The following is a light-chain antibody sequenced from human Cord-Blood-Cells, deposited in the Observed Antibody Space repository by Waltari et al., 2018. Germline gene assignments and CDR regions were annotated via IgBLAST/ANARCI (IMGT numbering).Light chain of an antibody. V-gene: IGKV3-15*01. CDR2: GAS. Sequence: EIVMTQSPATLSVSPGESATLSCRASKSVSSTLAWYQQKPGQAPRLLIYGASTRATGIPARFRGSGSGTEFTLTISSLQSEDFAVYYCQQYNNWPQLTFGGGTKVEIK. CDR1: KSVSST. CDR3: QQYNNWPQLT. J-gene: IGKJ4*01.